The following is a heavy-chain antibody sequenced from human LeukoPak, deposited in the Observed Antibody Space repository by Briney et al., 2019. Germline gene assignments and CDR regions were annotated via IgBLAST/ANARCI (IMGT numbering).Heavy chain of an antibody. D-gene: IGHD5-18*01. CDR3: ARVRGYSYGFYYYYYYMDV. J-gene: IGHJ6*03. CDR1: GGSISIYY. CDR2: IYDSGST. V-gene: IGHV4-59*01. Sequence: SETLSLTCTVSGGSISIYYWSWIRQPPGKGLEWIGYIYDSGSTNYNPSLKSRVTISVDTSKNQFSLKLSSVTAADTVVYYCARVRGYSYGFYYYYYYMDVWGKGTTVTISS.